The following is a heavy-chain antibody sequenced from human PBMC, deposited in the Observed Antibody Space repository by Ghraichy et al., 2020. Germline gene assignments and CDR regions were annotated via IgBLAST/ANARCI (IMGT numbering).Heavy chain of an antibody. CDR3: ARRAMTTSYGMDV. CDR2: IYHSGST. CDR1: GGSISSGGYS. V-gene: IGHV4-30-2*01. D-gene: IGHD4-17*01. J-gene: IGHJ6*02. Sequence: LSLTCAVSGGSISSGGYSWSWIRQPPGKGLEWIGYIYHSGSTYYNPSLKSRVTISVDRSKNQFSLKLSSVTAADTAVYYCARRAMTTSYGMDVWGQGTTVTVSS.